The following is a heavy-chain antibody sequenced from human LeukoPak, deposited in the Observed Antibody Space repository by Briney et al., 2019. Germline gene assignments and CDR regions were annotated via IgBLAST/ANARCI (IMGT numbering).Heavy chain of an antibody. CDR2: IYYSGST. D-gene: IGHD3-10*01. J-gene: IGHJ3*02. CDR3: ARPHSYGLGGFAFDI. V-gene: IGHV4-39*01. CDR1: GGSISSSSYY. Sequence: PSETLSLTCTVSGGSISSSSYYWGWIRQPPGKGLEWIGSIYYSGSTYYNPSLKSRVTISVDTSKNQFSLKLSSVTAADTAVYYCARPHSYGLGGFAFDIWGQGTMVTVSS.